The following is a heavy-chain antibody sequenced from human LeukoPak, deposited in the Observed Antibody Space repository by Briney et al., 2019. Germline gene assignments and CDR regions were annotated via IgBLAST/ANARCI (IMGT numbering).Heavy chain of an antibody. J-gene: IGHJ4*02. CDR2: IKCDGSEK. D-gene: IGHD6-6*01. CDR3: ARESFAARWD. V-gene: IGHV3-52*01. Sequence: PGGSLRLSCAASGFTFSSSWMHWVCQAPEKGLEWVADIKCDGSEKYYVDSVKGRFTISRDNAKNSLYLQMNSLTAEDTAVYYCARESFAARWDWGQGTLVTVSS. CDR1: GFTFSSSW.